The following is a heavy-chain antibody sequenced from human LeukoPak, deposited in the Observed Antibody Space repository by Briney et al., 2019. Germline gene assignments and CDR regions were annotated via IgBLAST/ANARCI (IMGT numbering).Heavy chain of an antibody. CDR1: GYTFTGYY. CDR2: INPNSGGT. J-gene: IGHJ4*02. V-gene: IGHV1-2*02. CDR3: ARDRRWLQSPPLPQGIDY. D-gene: IGHD5-24*01. Sequence: ASVKVSCKASGYTFTGYYMHWVRPAPGQGVEWMGWINPNSGGTTDAQKFQGRVTMTRDTSISTAYMELSRLRSDDTPVSYCARDRRWLQSPPLPQGIDYWGQGTLVTVSS.